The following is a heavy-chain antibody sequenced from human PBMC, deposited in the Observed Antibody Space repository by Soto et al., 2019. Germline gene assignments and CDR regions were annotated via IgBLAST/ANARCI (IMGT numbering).Heavy chain of an antibody. J-gene: IGHJ6*02. V-gene: IGHV4-59*08. D-gene: IGHD3-16*01. CDR3: ARHNGPLYVVYYYDMDV. Sequence: SETLSLTCTVSGGSISSYYWSWIRQPPEKGLEWMGYIYYSGSTNYNPSLKSRVTISVDTSKNQFSLKLSSVTAADTAVYYCARHNGPLYVVYYYDMDVWGQGTTVTVSS. CDR1: GGSISSYY. CDR2: IYYSGST.